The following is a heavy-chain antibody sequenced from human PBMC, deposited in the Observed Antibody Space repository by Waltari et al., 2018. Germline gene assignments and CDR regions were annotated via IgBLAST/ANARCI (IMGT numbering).Heavy chain of an antibody. Sequence: QVQLVQSGAEVKKPGSSVKVSCKASGGTFSSYAISWVRQAPGQGLEWMGGIIPSFGTANYAQKCQGRVTITADESTSTADMELSSLRSEDTAVYYCARGPVTMVRGVIIGNYGMDVWGQGTTVTVSS. CDR1: GGTFSSYA. J-gene: IGHJ6*02. CDR3: ARGPVTMVRGVIIGNYGMDV. CDR2: IIPSFGTA. D-gene: IGHD3-10*01. V-gene: IGHV1-69*01.